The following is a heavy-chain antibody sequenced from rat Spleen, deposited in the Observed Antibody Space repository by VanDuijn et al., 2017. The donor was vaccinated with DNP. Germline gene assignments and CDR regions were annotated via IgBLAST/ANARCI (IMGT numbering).Heavy chain of an antibody. CDR1: GFIFSNYW. V-gene: IGHV5-31*01. CDR2: ISTGGSNT. Sequence: EVQLVESGGGPVQPGRSLKLSCVASGFIFSNYWMTWIRQAPGKGLEWVAFISTGGSNTYYRDSVKGRFTISRDNAKSTLYLQMDSLRSEDTATYYCTRRTISDYYNGGPFDYWGQGVMVTVSS. D-gene: IGHD1-1*01. CDR3: TRRTISDYYNGGPFDY. J-gene: IGHJ2*01.